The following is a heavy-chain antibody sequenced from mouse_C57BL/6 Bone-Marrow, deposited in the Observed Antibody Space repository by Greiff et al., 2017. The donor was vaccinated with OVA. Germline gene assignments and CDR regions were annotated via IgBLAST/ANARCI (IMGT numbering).Heavy chain of an antibody. CDR3: ARRELWHFDY. J-gene: IGHJ2*01. D-gene: IGHD1-1*02. Sequence: QVQLQQPGAELVKPGASVKMSCKASGYTFTSYWITWVKQRPGQGLEWIGDIYPGSGSTNYNEKFKSKATLTVYTSASTAYMQLSSLTSEDSAVYYCARRELWHFDYWGQGTTLTVSS. V-gene: IGHV1-55*01. CDR1: GYTFTSYW. CDR2: IYPGSGST.